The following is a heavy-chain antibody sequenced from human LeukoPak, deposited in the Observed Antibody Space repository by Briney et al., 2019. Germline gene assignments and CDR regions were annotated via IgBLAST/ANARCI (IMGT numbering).Heavy chain of an antibody. J-gene: IGHJ4*02. D-gene: IGHD6-13*01. Sequence: SVKVSCKASGGTFSSYAISWVRQAPGQGLEWMGRIIPIFGTANYAQKFQGRVTITTDESTSTAYMELSSLRSEDAAVYYCARSRIAAAGISFGYWGQGTLVTVSS. V-gene: IGHV1-69*05. CDR1: GGTFSSYA. CDR2: IIPIFGTA. CDR3: ARSRIAAAGISFGY.